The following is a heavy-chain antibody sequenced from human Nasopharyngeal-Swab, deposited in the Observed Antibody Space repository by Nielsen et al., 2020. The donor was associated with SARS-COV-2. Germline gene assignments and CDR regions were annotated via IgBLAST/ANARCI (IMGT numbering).Heavy chain of an antibody. CDR3: ANLWFGEPSGYYYSYAMDV. J-gene: IGHJ6*02. D-gene: IGHD3-10*01. V-gene: IGHV3-23*01. CDR2: ITGSGGRT. CDR1: GFTFSSYA. Sequence: GGHLSLSWAASGFTFSSYAMSWVRQTPGKGLEWVSAITGSGGRTYYADSVKGRFTISRDNSKNTLYLQMNSLRAEDTAIYYCANLWFGEPSGYYYSYAMDVWGQGTTVTVSS.